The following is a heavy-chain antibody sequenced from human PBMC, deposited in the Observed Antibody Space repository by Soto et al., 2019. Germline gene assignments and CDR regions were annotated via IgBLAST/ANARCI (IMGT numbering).Heavy chain of an antibody. CDR1: GGSISSSSYY. Sequence: QLQLQESGPGLVKPSETLSLTCTVSGGSISSSSYYWGWIRQPPGKGLEWIGSIYYSGSTYYNPSFKSRVTTSVDTSKNQLSLKLSSVTAADTAVYYCARHTPAISISDHWGQGTLVTVSS. J-gene: IGHJ4*02. V-gene: IGHV4-39*01. D-gene: IGHD2-15*01. CDR2: IYYSGST. CDR3: ARHTPAISISDH.